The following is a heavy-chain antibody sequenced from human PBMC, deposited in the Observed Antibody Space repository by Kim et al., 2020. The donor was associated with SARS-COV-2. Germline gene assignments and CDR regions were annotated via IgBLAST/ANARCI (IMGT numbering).Heavy chain of an antibody. D-gene: IGHD3-10*01. CDR2: IYPGDSDT. J-gene: IGHJ3*02. CDR1: GYSFTSYW. CDR3: ARRITMVRGVISGAFDI. Sequence: GESLKISCKGSGYSFTSYWIGWVRQMPGKGLEWMGIIYPGDSDTRYSPSFQGQVTISADKSISTAYLQWSSLKASDTAMYYCARRITMVRGVISGAFDIWGQGTMVTVSS. V-gene: IGHV5-51*01.